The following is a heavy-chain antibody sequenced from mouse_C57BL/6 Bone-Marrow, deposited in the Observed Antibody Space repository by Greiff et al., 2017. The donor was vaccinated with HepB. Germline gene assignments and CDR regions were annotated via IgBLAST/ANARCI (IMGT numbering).Heavy chain of an antibody. CDR3: ARVYDAMDY. J-gene: IGHJ4*01. CDR2: ISDGGSYT. CDR1: GFTFSSYA. Sequence: DVMLVESGGGLVKPGGSLKLSCAASGFTFSSYAMSWVRQTPEKRLEWVATISDGGSYTYYPDNVKGRFTISRDNAKNNLYLQMSHLKSEDTAMYYCARVYDAMDYWGQGTSVTVSS. V-gene: IGHV5-4*03.